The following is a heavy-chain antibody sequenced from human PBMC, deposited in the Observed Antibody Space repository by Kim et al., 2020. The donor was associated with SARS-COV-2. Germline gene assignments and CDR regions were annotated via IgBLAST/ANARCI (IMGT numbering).Heavy chain of an antibody. CDR3: ARGRTVTNWYFDL. D-gene: IGHD4-17*01. V-gene: IGHV4-34*01. Sequence: YNPSHKSGVTISVDTSKSQFSLKLSSVTAADTAVYYCARGRTVTNWYFDLWGRGTLVTVSS. J-gene: IGHJ2*01.